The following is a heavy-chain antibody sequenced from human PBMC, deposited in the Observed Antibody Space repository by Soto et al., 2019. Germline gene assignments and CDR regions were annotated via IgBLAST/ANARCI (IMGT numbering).Heavy chain of an antibody. CDR1: GGSVSGYY. Sequence: SGTLSLSCAVCGGSVSGYYWSWIRQPPGKGLEWIGDINHSGSTNYNPSLKSRVTISVDTSKNQFSLKLSSVTAADTAVYYCASQYSSPSGFDYWGQGTLVTVSS. V-gene: IGHV4-34*01. CDR2: INHSGST. J-gene: IGHJ4*02. CDR3: ASQYSSPSGFDY. D-gene: IGHD6-6*01.